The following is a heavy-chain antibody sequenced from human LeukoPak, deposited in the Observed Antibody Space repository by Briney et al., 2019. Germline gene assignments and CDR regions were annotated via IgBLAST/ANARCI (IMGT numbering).Heavy chain of an antibody. CDR2: INSDGSST. CDR3: ARLSGSYWGEVDY. D-gene: IGHD1-26*01. CDR1: GFTFSSYW. Sequence: PGGSLGLSCAASGFTFSSYWMHWVRQAPGKGLVWVSRINSDGSSTSYADSVKGRFTISRDNVKNTLYLQMNSLRAEDTAVYYCARLSGSYWGEVDYWGQGTLVTVSS. V-gene: IGHV3-74*01. J-gene: IGHJ4*02.